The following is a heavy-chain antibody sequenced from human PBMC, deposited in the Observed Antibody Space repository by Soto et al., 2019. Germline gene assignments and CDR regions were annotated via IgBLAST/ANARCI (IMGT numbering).Heavy chain of an antibody. CDR3: ARWFAR. CDR2: ITHSGST. J-gene: IGHJ5*02. V-gene: IGHV4-30-2*01. Sequence: PSQSMSLPCAVSGGSMSSGGDCCRWSRQRGGKGLEWIGYITHSGSTYYNPSRKRRVTISVDRSKNQFSLKLSCVTAADTAVYYCARWFARWGQGTLVTV. CDR1: GGSMSSGGDC.